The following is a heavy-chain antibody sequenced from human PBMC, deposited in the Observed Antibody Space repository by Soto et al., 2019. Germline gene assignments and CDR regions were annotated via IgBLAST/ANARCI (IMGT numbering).Heavy chain of an antibody. Sequence: PGGSLRLSCAASGFTVSSNYMSWVRQAPGKGLEWVSVIYSGGSTYYADSVKGRFTISRDNSKNTLYLQMNSLRAEDTAVYYCARDKSAGLNWFDPWGQGTLVTVSS. CDR2: IYSGGST. J-gene: IGHJ5*02. V-gene: IGHV3-66*01. CDR3: ARDKSAGLNWFDP. CDR1: GFTVSSNY.